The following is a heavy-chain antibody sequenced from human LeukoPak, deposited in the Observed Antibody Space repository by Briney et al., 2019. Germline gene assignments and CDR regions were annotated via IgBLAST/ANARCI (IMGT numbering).Heavy chain of an antibody. CDR3: ARDEIPAENYYDSSGYYYY. CDR2: ISAYNGNT. V-gene: IGHV1-18*01. CDR1: GYTFTSYG. J-gene: IGHJ4*02. Sequence: ASVKVSCKASGYTFTSYGISWVRQAPGQGLEWMGWISAYNGNTNYAQKLQGRVTMTTDTSTSTAYMELRSLRSDDTAVYYCARDEIPAENYYDSSGYYYYWGQGTLVTVSS. D-gene: IGHD3-22*01.